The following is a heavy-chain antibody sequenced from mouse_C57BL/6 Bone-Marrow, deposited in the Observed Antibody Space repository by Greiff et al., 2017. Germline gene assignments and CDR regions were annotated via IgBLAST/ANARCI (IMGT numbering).Heavy chain of an antibody. D-gene: IGHD1-1*02. J-gene: IGHJ1*03. CDR1: GYTFTSYG. CDR3: ARSGGYYWYFDV. CDR2: IYPRSGNT. V-gene: IGHV1-81*01. Sequence: QVQLQQSGAELARPGASVKLSCKASGYTFTSYGISWVKQRTGQGLESIGEIYPRSGNTYYNEKFKGKATLTADKSSSTAYMELRSLTSEDSAVYFCARSGGYYWYFDVWGTGTTVTVSS.